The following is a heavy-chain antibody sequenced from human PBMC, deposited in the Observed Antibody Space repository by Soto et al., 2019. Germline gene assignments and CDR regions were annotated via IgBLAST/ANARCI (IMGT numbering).Heavy chain of an antibody. D-gene: IGHD4-17*01. CDR1: GYSFTDYK. CDR2: VDPNGGGS. V-gene: IGHV1-2*04. Sequence: GASVKVSCKTSGYSFTDYKLHWVRQAPGQGLEWMGWVDPNGGGSNSAQKFQGSVTMTWDTSITTAYLDLTRLTINDTATYFCATWVDYGDFEGFDFWGQGTLVPSPQ. CDR3: ATWVDYGDFEGFDF. J-gene: IGHJ4*02.